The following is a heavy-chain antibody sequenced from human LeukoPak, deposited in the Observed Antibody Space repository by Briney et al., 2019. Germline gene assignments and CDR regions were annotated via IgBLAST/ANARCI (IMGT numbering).Heavy chain of an antibody. CDR1: GFTFSNYA. D-gene: IGHD1-26*01. V-gene: IGHV3-23*01. CDR3: AKKWGVGTTTLDYFDY. J-gene: IGHJ4*02. CDR2: ISGSGGST. Sequence: QPGGSLRLSCAASGFTFSNYAMSWVRQAPGKGQEWVSGISGSGGSTYYADSVKGRFTISRDNSKNTLYLQMNSLTDEDTAVYYCAKKWGVGTTTLDYFDYWGQGTLVTVSS.